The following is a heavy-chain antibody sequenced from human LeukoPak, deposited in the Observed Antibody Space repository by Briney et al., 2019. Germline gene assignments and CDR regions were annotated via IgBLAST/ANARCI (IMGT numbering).Heavy chain of an antibody. Sequence: ASVKVSCKASGYTFTSYAMNWVRQTPGQGLEWMGGIIPMFDTANYAQRFQGRLTITADKSTSTGYMELSSLTSEDTAVYYCARADNWEGAKGDWGQGTMVTVSS. CDR1: GYTFTSYA. D-gene: IGHD3-16*01. CDR2: IIPMFDTA. J-gene: IGHJ3*01. V-gene: IGHV1-69*06. CDR3: ARADNWEGAKGD.